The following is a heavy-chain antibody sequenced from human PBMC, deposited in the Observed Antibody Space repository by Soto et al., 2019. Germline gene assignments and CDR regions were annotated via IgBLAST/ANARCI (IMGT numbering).Heavy chain of an antibody. J-gene: IGHJ5*02. CDR3: ARENYGNWFDP. CDR1: GFTFSTYG. CDR2: IWYDGGNK. Sequence: QVQLVESGGGVVQPGRSLRLSCAASGFTFSTYGMHWVRQAPGKGLEWVAVIWYDGGNKYYADSVKGRFTISRDNSKNTLYLQMNSLSAEDTAVYYCARENYGNWFDPWGQGTLVTVSS. D-gene: IGHD3-10*01. V-gene: IGHV3-33*01.